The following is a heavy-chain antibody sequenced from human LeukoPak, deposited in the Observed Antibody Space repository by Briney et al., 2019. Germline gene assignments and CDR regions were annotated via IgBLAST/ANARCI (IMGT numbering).Heavy chain of an antibody. D-gene: IGHD3-22*01. CDR2: INPNSGGT. J-gene: IGHJ3*02. CDR1: EYTFTGNY. Sequence: GASVKVSCKASEYTFTGNYMRWVRQAPGQGLEWMGWINPNSGGTNYAQKFQGRVTMTRDTSISTAYMELSSLRSEDTAVYYCARVYYYDSSGYYALGAFDIWGQGTMVTVSS. V-gene: IGHV1-2*02. CDR3: ARVYYYDSSGYYALGAFDI.